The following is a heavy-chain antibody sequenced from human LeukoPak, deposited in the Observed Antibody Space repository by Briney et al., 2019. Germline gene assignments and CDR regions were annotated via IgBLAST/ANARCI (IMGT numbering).Heavy chain of an antibody. CDR2: ISSSGSTI. CDR3: AVGQWLVGNY. Sequence: GGSQRLSCAASGFTFSSYEMNWVRQAPGKGLEWVSYISSSGSTIYYADSVKGRFTISRDNAKNSLYLQMNSLRAEDTAVYYCAVGQWLVGNYWGQGTLVTVSS. V-gene: IGHV3-48*03. CDR1: GFTFSSYE. D-gene: IGHD6-19*01. J-gene: IGHJ4*02.